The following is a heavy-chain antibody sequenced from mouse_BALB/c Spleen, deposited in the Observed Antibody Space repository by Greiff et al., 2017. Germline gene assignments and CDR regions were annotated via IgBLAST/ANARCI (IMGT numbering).Heavy chain of an antibody. V-gene: IGHV1-9*01. CDR3: ARSQAWFAY. CDR2: ILPGSGST. J-gene: IGHJ3*01. Sequence: VQLQHSGAELMKPGASVKISCKATGYTFSSYWIEWVKQRPGHGLEWIGEILPGSGSTNYNEKFKGKATFTADTSSNTAYMQLSSLTSEDAAVYYCARSQAWFAYWGQGTLVTVSA. CDR1: GYTFSSYW.